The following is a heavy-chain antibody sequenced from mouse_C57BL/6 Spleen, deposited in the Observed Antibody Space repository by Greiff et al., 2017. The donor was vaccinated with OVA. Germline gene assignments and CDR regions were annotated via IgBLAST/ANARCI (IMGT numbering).Heavy chain of an antibody. CDR1: GYTFTDHT. V-gene: IGHV1-78*01. CDR2: IYPRDGST. Sequence: VKLQESDAELVKPGASVKISCKVSGYTFTDHTIHWMKQRPEQGLEWIGYIYPRDGSTKYNEKFKGKATLTADKSSSTAYMQLNSLTSEDSAVYFCARILGRGYYAMDYWGQGTSVTVSS. CDR3: ARILGRGYYAMDY. J-gene: IGHJ4*01. D-gene: IGHD4-1*01.